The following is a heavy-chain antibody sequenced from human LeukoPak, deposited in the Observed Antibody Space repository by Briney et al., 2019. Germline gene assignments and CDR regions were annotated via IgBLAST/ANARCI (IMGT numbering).Heavy chain of an antibody. CDR2: INPNSGGT. Sequence: ASVKVSCKASGYTFTGYYIHWVRQAPGQGLEWMGWINPNSGGTNYAQKFQGRVTMTRDTSISTAYMELSRLRSDDTAVYYCARDYVRNTSFYFDCWGQGTLVTVSS. CDR1: GYTFTGYY. CDR3: ARDYVRNTSFYFDC. V-gene: IGHV1-2*02. D-gene: IGHD3-16*02. J-gene: IGHJ4*02.